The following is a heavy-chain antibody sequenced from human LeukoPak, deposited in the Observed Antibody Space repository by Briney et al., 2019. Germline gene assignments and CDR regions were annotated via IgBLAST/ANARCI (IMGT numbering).Heavy chain of an antibody. J-gene: IGHJ4*02. Sequence: SATLSLTCTVDGSISSYYWSWIRQAPGKGLEWIGHSYFIGSPNYNPSLKSRVTISVDTPKNQFSLKLSSVTAADTAVYYCAGVRSTVGWRSFDYWGQGILVTVSS. V-gene: IGHV4-59*08. D-gene: IGHD4-23*01. CDR2: SYFIGSP. CDR3: AGVRSTVGWRSFDY. CDR1: GSISSYY.